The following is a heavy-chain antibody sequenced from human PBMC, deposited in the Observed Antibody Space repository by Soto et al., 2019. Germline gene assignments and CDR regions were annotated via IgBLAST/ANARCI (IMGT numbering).Heavy chain of an antibody. CDR1: GGSTSSYY. D-gene: IGHD6-6*01. Sequence: SETLSLTCTVSGGSTSSYYWSWIRQPPGKGLEWIGYIYYSGSTNYNPSLKSRVTISVDTSKNQFSLKLSSVTAADTAVYYCARWTEYSSSSRDYYGMDVWGQGTTVTVSS. V-gene: IGHV4-59*01. J-gene: IGHJ6*02. CDR2: IYYSGST. CDR3: ARWTEYSSSSRDYYGMDV.